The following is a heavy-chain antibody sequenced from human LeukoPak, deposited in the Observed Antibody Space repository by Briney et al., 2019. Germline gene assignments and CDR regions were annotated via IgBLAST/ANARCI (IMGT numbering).Heavy chain of an antibody. CDR3: ARSSRGAYCYYGMDV. V-gene: IGHV3-48*03. Sequence: GGSLRLSCAASGFNFSSYEMNWVRQAPGKGLEWVSYISSSGTTIYYTDSVKGRFPISRDNAKSSLYLQMNSLRAEDTAVYYCARSSRGAYCYYGMDVWGQGTTVTVSS. J-gene: IGHJ6*02. CDR2: ISSSGTTI. D-gene: IGHD3-10*01. CDR1: GFNFSSYE.